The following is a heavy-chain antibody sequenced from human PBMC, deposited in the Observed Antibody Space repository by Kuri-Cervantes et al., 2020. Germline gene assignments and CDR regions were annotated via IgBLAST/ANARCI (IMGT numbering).Heavy chain of an antibody. Sequence: GSLRLCCAASGFTFDDYAMHWVRQAPGKGLEWIGYIYYSGSTNYNPSLKSRVTMSVDTSKNQFSLKLSSLTAADTAVYHCARGVSDCSADNCAFVDWFDPWGQGTLVTVSS. J-gene: IGHJ5*02. D-gene: IGHD2-15*01. CDR2: IYYSGST. V-gene: IGHV4-59*13. CDR3: ARGVSDCSADNCAFVDWFDP. CDR1: GFTFDDYA.